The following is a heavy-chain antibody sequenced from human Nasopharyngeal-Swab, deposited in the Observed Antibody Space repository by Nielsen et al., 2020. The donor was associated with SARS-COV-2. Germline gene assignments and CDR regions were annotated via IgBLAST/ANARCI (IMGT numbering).Heavy chain of an antibody. CDR1: GDIFSSYA. CDR3: ARSFRKKNKTYYDILTGHYYYYGMDV. J-gene: IGHJ6*02. CDR2: IIHIFGTA. D-gene: IGHD3-9*01. Sequence: SVKVSCKASGDIFSSYAISWVRQAPGQGLEWMVGIIHIFGTANYAQKFQGRVTITADESTSTAYMELSSLRSEDTAVYYRARSFRKKNKTYYDILTGHYYYYGMDVWGQGTTVTVSS. V-gene: IGHV1-69*13.